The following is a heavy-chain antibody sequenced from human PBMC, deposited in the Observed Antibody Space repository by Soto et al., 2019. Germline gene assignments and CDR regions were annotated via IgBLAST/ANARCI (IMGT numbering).Heavy chain of an antibody. V-gene: IGHV4-39*07. CDR1: GGSLSSGPYY. D-gene: IGHD5-18*01. CDR3: ARDQYSYGYGLKYYGMDV. CDR2: IFYRGNT. Sequence: SETLSLTCTVSGGSLSSGPYYWGWIRQPPGKGLEWIGNIFYRGNTYYNPSLTSRVTISVDTSKNQFSLKLNSVTAADTAVYYCARDQYSYGYGLKYYGMDVWGQGTTVTVSS. J-gene: IGHJ6*02.